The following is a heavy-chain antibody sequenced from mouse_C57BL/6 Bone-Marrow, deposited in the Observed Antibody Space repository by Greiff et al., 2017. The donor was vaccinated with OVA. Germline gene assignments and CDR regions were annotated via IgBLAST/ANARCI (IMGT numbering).Heavy chain of an antibody. D-gene: IGHD1-1*01. J-gene: IGHJ1*03. V-gene: IGHV1-22*01. Sequence: VEPGASVKMSCKASGYTFTDYNMHWVKQSHGKSLEWIGYINPNNGGTSYNQKFKGKATLTVNKSSSTAYMELRSLTSEDSAVYYCARSTVRYFDVWGTGTTVTVSS. CDR3: ARSTVRYFDV. CDR2: INPNNGGT. CDR1: GYTFTDYN.